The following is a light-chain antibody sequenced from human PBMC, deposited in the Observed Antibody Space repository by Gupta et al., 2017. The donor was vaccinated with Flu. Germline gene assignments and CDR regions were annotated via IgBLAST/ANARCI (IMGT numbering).Light chain of an antibody. CDR3: QQYNTYPS. Sequence: DIQMTQSLSTLSASVGDRVTITCRASRSISSWLAWYQQKPGKAPNLLIYKASTLESGVPSRFSGSGSGTEFTLTISSLQPDDFATYYCQQYNTYPSFGGGTKVEIK. CDR2: KAS. CDR1: RSISSW. J-gene: IGKJ4*01. V-gene: IGKV1-5*03.